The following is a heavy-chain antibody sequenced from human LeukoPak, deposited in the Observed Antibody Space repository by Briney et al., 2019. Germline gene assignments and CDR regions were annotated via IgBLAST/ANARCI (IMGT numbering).Heavy chain of an antibody. V-gene: IGHV4-34*01. CDR2: INHSGST. Sequence: SETLSLTCAVYGGSFSGYYWRWVRQPPGKGLEWVGEINHSGSTNYNPSLKSRVTISVDTSKTRRSLKLSSVTAADTAVYYCARGEIVVVPAAIPYYYYYLDDWGKGTTVTVSS. CDR3: ARGEIVVVPAAIPYYYYYLDD. D-gene: IGHD2-2*01. J-gene: IGHJ6*03. CDR1: GGSFSGYY.